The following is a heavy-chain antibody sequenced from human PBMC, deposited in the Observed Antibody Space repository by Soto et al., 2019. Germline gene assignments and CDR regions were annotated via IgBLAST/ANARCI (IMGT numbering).Heavy chain of an antibody. V-gene: IGHV5-51*01. CDR1: GYSFTSYW. CDR3: ARHYYGDSDYYYYYGMDV. Sequence: GESLKISCKGSGYSFTSYWIGWVRQMPGKGLEWMGIIYPGDSDTRYSPSFQGQVTISADKSISTASLQWSSLKASDTAMYYCARHYYGDSDYYYYYGMDVWCQGTXVTV. D-gene: IGHD4-17*01. CDR2: IYPGDSDT. J-gene: IGHJ6*02.